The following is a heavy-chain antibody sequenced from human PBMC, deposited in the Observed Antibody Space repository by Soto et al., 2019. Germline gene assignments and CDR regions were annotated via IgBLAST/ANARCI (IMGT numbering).Heavy chain of an antibody. CDR3: ARVARGYSYGHQYYYMDV. V-gene: IGHV3-20*01. D-gene: IGHD5-18*01. J-gene: IGHJ6*03. CDR1: GFTFDDYG. CDR2: INWNGGST. Sequence: GGSLRLSCAASGFTFDDYGMNWVRQAPGKGLEWVSGINWNGGSTGYADSVKGRFTISRDNAKNSLYLQMNSLRAEDTALYHCARVARGYSYGHQYYYMDVWGKGTTVTVSS.